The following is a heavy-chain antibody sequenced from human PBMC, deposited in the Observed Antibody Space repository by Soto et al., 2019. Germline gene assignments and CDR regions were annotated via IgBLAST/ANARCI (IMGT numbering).Heavy chain of an antibody. CDR2: IAANNVDT. Sequence: ASVKVSCKTSGYTFSSYGISWVRQAPGQGLEWMGWIAANNVDTNYAQKLQGRVTMSTDTSTSTAYMELRSLRSDDTAVYYCARDLAKSNPQLHGFDYWGQGTQVTVSS. CDR1: GYTFSSYG. CDR3: ARDLAKSNPQLHGFDY. D-gene: IGHD1-7*01. J-gene: IGHJ4*02. V-gene: IGHV1-18*01.